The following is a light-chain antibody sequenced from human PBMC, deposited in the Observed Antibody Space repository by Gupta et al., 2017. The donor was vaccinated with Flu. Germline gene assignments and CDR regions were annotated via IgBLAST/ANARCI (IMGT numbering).Light chain of an antibody. V-gene: IGKV2-30*01. CDR3: MQGKHLFT. CDR1: QKLVWGDGATY. J-gene: IGKJ2*01. CDR2: DVS. Sequence: DVVLTQSPLSLPVTPGQPASISCRSTQKLVWGDGATYVSWFLQRPGQSPWRLIYDVSNRNNGVPDRFSDNGSGTDFTLKSSRGETEDLGVYYCMQGKHLFTFGQGTKLDIK.